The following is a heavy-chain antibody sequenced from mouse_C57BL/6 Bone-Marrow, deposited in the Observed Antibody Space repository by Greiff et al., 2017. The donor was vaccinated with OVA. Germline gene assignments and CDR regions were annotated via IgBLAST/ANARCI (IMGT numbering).Heavy chain of an antibody. V-gene: IGHV1-82*01. CDR3: ARPLYDYDYAMDY. CDR1: GYAFSSSW. Sequence: QVQLQQSGPELVKPGASVKISCKASGYAFSSSWMNWVKQRPGKGLEWIGRIYPGDGDTNYNGKFKGKATLTADKSSSTAYMQLSSLTSEDSAVYCCARPLYDYDYAMDYWGQGTSVTVSS. D-gene: IGHD2-4*01. J-gene: IGHJ4*01. CDR2: IYPGDGDT.